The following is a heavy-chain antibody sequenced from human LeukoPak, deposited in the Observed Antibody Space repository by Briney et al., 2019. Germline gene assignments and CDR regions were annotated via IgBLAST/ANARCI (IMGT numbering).Heavy chain of an antibody. CDR3: ERDIAGTKTFDY. CDR1: VSSISSSY. J-gene: IGHJ4*02. CDR2: INKRGST. V-gene: IGHV4-4*07. D-gene: IGHD1-7*01. Sequence: WEPLPSTCTASVSSISSSYWCWIRQPAGRGLKWIGRINKRGSTTYNPSIEGSVSMSADTTTSHFCMKMSCVTAAETGVYYCERDIAGTKTFDYWGKGTLVTVSS.